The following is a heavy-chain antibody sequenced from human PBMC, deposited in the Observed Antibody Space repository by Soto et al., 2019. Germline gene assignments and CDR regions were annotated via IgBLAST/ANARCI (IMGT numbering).Heavy chain of an antibody. CDR3: ARAEGTRITIFGVVIGEVDL. CDR2: ISSSSSYI. V-gene: IGHV3-21*01. Sequence: EVQLVESGGGLVKPGGSLRLSCAASGFTFSSYSMNWVRQAPGKGLEWVSSISSSSSYIYYADSVKGRFTISRDNAKNSLYLQMNSQRAEETAVYYCARAEGTRITIFGVVIGEVDLWGRGTLVTVSS. D-gene: IGHD3-3*01. J-gene: IGHJ2*01. CDR1: GFTFSSYS.